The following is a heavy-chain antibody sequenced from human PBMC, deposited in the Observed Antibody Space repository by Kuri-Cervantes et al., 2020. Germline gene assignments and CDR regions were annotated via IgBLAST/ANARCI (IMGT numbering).Heavy chain of an antibody. CDR2: ISYDGSNK. J-gene: IGHJ6*02. Sequence: GESLQVSCPASGWSFSDFGMHWVRQAPGKGLEWVAVISYDGSNKYYADSVKGRFTISRDNSKNTLYLQMNSLRAEDTAVSYCAKVPHPCSGGSCYFDSWGMDDWGQGTTVTVSS. CDR1: GWSFSDFG. V-gene: IGHV3-30*18. CDR3: AKVPHPCSGGSCYFDSWGMDD. D-gene: IGHD2-15*01.